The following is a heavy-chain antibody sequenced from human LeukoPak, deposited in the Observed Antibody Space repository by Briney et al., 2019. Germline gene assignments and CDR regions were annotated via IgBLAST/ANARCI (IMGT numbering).Heavy chain of an antibody. J-gene: IGHJ4*02. CDR2: IYYSGST. D-gene: IGHD5-24*01. CDR1: GGSISSYY. V-gene: IGHV4-59*12. Sequence: PSETLSLTCTVSGGSISSYYWNWIRQPPGKGLEWIGYIYYSGSTNYNPSLKSRVTISVDTSKNQFSLKLSSVTAADTAVYYCAREDRDGYNHWGQGTLVTVSS. CDR3: AREDRDGYNH.